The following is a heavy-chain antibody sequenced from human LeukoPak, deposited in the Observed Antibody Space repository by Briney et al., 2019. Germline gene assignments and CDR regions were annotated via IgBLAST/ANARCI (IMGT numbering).Heavy chain of an antibody. V-gene: IGHV5-51*01. D-gene: IGHD1-26*01. Sequence: PGESLKISCKGSGYSFTSYWIGWVRQMPGKGLEWMGIIYPGDSDTRYSPSFQGQVTISADKSISTAYLQWSSLKASDTAMYYCARRLYSGSYSSHGMDVWGQGTTVTVSS. J-gene: IGHJ6*02. CDR1: GYSFTSYW. CDR3: ARRLYSGSYSSHGMDV. CDR2: IYPGDSDT.